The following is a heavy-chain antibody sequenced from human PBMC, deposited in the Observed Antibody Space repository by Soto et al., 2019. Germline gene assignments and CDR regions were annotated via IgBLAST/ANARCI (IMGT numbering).Heavy chain of an antibody. Sequence: TRAELLNAERTLGLDCTCSGLSLSTNEAGVGWIRQPPGKALEWLVVINWDDDKGYSTSLKSKLTITKDTSKNQVVLTMTHMNPVNTATYYFAHSTRPYSSGGYSCFDPRGQGTPVTVSS. J-gene: IGHJ5*02. CDR1: GLSLSTNEAG. D-gene: IGHD6-19*01. CDR3: AHSTRPYSSGGYSCFDP. V-gene: IGHV2-5*02. CDR2: INWDDDK.